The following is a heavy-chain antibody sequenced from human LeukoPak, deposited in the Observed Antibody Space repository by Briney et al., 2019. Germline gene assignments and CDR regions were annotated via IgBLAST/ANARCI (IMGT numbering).Heavy chain of an antibody. Sequence: ASVKVSCKASGYTFTSYDINWVRQATGQGLEWMGWINPNSGGTNYAQKFQGRVTMTRDTSIRTAYMELSRLRSDDTAVYYCARPRGEYCSGGSCYSYYFDYWGQGTLVTVSS. J-gene: IGHJ4*02. CDR3: ARPRGEYCSGGSCYSYYFDY. CDR2: INPNSGGT. D-gene: IGHD2-15*01. V-gene: IGHV1-2*02. CDR1: GYTFTSYD.